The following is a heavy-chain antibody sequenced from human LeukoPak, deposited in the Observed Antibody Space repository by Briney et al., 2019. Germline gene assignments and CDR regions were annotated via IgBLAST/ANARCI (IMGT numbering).Heavy chain of an antibody. CDR2: IKQDGSEK. CDR3: ARASSRALEGWELLGRSYYYYYYGMDV. V-gene: IGHV3-7*01. J-gene: IGHJ6*02. Sequence: GGSLRLSCAASGFTFSSYWMSWVRQAPGKGLEWVANIKQDGSEKYYVDSVKGRFTISRDNAKNSLYLQMNSLRAEDTAVYYCARASSRALEGWELLGRSYYYYYYGMDVWGQGTTVTVSS. CDR1: GFTFSSYW. D-gene: IGHD1-26*01.